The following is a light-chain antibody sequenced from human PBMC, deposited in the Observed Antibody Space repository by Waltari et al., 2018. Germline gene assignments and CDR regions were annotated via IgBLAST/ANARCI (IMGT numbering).Light chain of an antibody. V-gene: IGKV3-11*01. CDR3: QQRSDWPTWT. CDR1: QSIDNS. Sequence: EIVLRQSPATLSLSPGERATLSCRASQSIDNSLAWYQHKPGQAPRLLIYDASNRATGIPVRFSGSGSVTDFTLTISSLEPEDFAVYYCQQRSDWPTWTFGQGTKVEIK. J-gene: IGKJ1*01. CDR2: DAS.